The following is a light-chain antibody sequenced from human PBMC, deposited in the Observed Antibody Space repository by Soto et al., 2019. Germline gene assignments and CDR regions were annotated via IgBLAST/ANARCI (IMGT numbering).Light chain of an antibody. CDR2: DNN. CDR1: STNIGNNY. CDR3: GTWDNSLGAEV. J-gene: IGLJ3*02. V-gene: IGLV1-51*01. Sequence: QSVLTQPPSVSAAPGQTVTISCSGSSTNIGNNYVSWYRQFPGTAPKLLIYDNNKRPSEIPDRFSGSKSGTSATLGITGLQTGDEAEYYCGTWDNSLGAEVFAGGTKLTVL.